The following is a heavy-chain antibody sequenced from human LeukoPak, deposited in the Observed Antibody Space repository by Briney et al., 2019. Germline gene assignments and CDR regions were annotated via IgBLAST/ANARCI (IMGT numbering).Heavy chain of an antibody. Sequence: PGGSLRLSCAASRFTFSSYSMNWVRQAPGKGLEWVSLITWDGDSTYYADSVKGRFTISRDNSKNYLYLQMNSLRAEDTALYYCAKGTSSWHEFDSWGQGTLVTVSS. CDR3: AKGTSSWHEFDS. D-gene: IGHD6-13*01. CDR1: RFTFSSYS. J-gene: IGHJ4*02. CDR2: ITWDGDST. V-gene: IGHV3-43D*03.